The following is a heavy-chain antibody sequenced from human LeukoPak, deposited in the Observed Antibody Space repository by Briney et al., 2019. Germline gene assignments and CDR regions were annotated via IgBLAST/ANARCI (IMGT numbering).Heavy chain of an antibody. Sequence: SETLSLTCTVSGGSISSYYWSWIRQPAGKGLEWIGRIYTSGSTNYNPSLKSRVTMSVDTSKNQSSLKLSSVTAADTAVYYCARDRWDDFWSGYPAGAFDIWGQGTMVTVSS. CDR2: IYTSGST. CDR1: GGSISSYY. J-gene: IGHJ3*02. D-gene: IGHD3-3*01. CDR3: ARDRWDDFWSGYPAGAFDI. V-gene: IGHV4-4*07.